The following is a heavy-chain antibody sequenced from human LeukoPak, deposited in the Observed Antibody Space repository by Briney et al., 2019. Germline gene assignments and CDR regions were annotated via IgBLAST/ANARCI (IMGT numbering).Heavy chain of an antibody. V-gene: IGHV4-59*11. D-gene: IGHD4-17*01. CDR1: GDSMNSHY. Sequence: SETLSLTCTVSGDSMNSHYWSWVRQPPGKGLEWIGYISYIGSTNYNPSLKSRVTISVDTSKNQFSLKLSSVTAADTAVYYCARDPTTVTKGLDIWGKGTMVTVSS. CDR3: ARDPTTVTKGLDI. J-gene: IGHJ3*02. CDR2: ISYIGST.